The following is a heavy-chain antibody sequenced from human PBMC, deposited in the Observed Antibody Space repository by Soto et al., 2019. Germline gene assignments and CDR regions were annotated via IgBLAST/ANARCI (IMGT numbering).Heavy chain of an antibody. CDR2: IYYSGST. CDR1: GCSISSGDYY. V-gene: IGHV4-30-4*01. D-gene: IGHD3-3*01. Sequence: SETLSLTCPVSGCSISSGDYYWSWIRQPPGKGLEWIGYIYYSGSTYYNPSLKSRVTISVDTSKNQFSLKLSSVTAADTAVYYCASTPTYYDFWSGYPDAFDIWGQGTMVTV. CDR3: ASTPTYYDFWSGYPDAFDI. J-gene: IGHJ3*02.